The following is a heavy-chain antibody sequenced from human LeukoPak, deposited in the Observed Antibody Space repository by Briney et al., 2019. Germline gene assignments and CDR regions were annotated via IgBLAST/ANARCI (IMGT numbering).Heavy chain of an antibody. D-gene: IGHD2-2*01. CDR2: IYHSGNT. J-gene: IGHJ5*02. CDR3: VRVGDCTSAACHDTRFNP. V-gene: IGHV4-31*03. CDR1: GGSISSGGYY. Sequence: SETLSFTCTVSGGSISSGGYYWSWIRQLPGKGLEWIGYIYHSGNTVYKPSLRSRVTMSVDTSKNQFSLKLTSVTAADTGVYYCVRVGDCTSAACHDTRFNPWGQGTLVTVSS.